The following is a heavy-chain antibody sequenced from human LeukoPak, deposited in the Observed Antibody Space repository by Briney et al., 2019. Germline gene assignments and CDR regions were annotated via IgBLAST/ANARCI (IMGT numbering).Heavy chain of an antibody. Sequence: SETLSLTCTVSGGSISSYYWSWIRQPPGKGLEWIGYIYYSGSTNYNPSLKSRVTISVDTSKNQFSLKLSSVTAADTAVYYCARAGESRYYYGMDVWGQGTTVTISS. V-gene: IGHV4-59*12. CDR2: IYYSGST. CDR3: ARAGESRYYYGMDV. J-gene: IGHJ6*02. CDR1: GGSISSYY. D-gene: IGHD1-26*01.